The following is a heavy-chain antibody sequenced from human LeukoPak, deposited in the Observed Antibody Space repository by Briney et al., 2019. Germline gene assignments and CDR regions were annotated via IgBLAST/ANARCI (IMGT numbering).Heavy chain of an antibody. D-gene: IGHD6-13*01. CDR2: ISGSGGRT. J-gene: IGHJ4*02. Sequence: AATLRFSRAACGVTGRSVDLGGLRQAPRKGLEWVSGISGSGGRTYYTDSVKGRLTISRDNSKNTLYLQMNSLRAEDTAIYYCAKDSTSWAYWGQGTLVTVSS. CDR1: GVTGRSVD. CDR3: AKDSTSWAY. V-gene: IGHV3-23*01.